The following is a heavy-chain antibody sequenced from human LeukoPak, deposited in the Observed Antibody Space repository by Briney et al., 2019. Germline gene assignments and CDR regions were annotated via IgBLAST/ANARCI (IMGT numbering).Heavy chain of an antibody. CDR1: GGSISSSNW. Sequence: SETLSLTCAVSGGSISSSNWWSWVRQPPGKGLEWIGEIYHSGSANYNPSLKSRVTISVDKSKNQFSLKLSSVTAADTAVYYCARGRLLWFGELYPSHDAFDIWGQGTMVTVSS. D-gene: IGHD3-10*01. V-gene: IGHV4-4*02. CDR3: ARGRLLWFGELYPSHDAFDI. CDR2: IYHSGSA. J-gene: IGHJ3*02.